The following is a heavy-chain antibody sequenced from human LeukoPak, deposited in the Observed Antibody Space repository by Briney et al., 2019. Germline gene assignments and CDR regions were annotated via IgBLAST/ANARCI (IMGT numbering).Heavy chain of an antibody. Sequence: AGGSLRLSCAASGFTFSSYAMHWVRQAPGKGLEWVTFIPYDESNKYYADSVKGRFTISRDNSKNTLYLQMNSLRAEDTAVYYCAKDFGWGFDYWGQGTLVTVSS. CDR2: IPYDESNK. D-gene: IGHD7-27*01. V-gene: IGHV3-30*02. CDR3: AKDFGWGFDY. J-gene: IGHJ4*02. CDR1: GFTFSSYA.